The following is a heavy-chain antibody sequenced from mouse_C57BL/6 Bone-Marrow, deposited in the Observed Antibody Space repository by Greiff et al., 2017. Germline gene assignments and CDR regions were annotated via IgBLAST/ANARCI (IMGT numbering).Heavy chain of an antibody. V-gene: IGHV1-72*01. CDR3: ERRVFIAAVSYWYFDV. Sequence: QVQLQQPGAELVKPGASVKLSCKASGYTFTSYWMHWVKQRPGRGLEWIGRIDPSSGGTKYNEKFKSKATLTVDKPYSTAYMQLSSLTSEDSAVYYCERRVFIAAVSYWYFDVWGTGPSVTVSA. CDR1: GYTFTSYW. D-gene: IGHD1-1*01. J-gene: IGHJ1*03. CDR2: IDPSSGGT.